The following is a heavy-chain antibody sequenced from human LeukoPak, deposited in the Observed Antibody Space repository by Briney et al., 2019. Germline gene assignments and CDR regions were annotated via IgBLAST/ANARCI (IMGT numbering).Heavy chain of an antibody. D-gene: IGHD2-15*01. CDR1: GFTFSSYA. CDR2: ISNSGDST. V-gene: IGHV3-23*01. J-gene: IGHJ4*02. CDR3: AKEARVVVGFDY. Sequence: GGSLRLSCAASGFTFSSYAMSWVRQAPGKGLEWVSVISNSGDSTYYADSVKGRFTISRDNSKNTLYLQMNSLRAEDTAVYYCAKEARVVVGFDYWGQGTLVTVSS.